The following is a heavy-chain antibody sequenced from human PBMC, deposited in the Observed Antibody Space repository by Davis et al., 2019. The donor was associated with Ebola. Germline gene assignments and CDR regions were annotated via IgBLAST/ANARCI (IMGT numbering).Heavy chain of an antibody. Sequence: GRTLRLSCAASGFNLSSHGMHWVRQAPGKGLEFVAALHHDGIYSYYSDSVRGRFTISRDNSQKTLYLQMGGLRPEDTAVYYCARAADWGWLGYLDSWGRGAHLTVSS. V-gene: IGHV3-64*02. CDR1: GFNLSSHG. CDR3: ARAADWGWLGYLDS. D-gene: IGHD7-27*01. J-gene: IGHJ4*02. CDR2: LHHDGIYS.